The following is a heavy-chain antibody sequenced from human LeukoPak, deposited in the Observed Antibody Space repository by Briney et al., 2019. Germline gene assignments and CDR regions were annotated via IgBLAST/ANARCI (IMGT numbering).Heavy chain of an antibody. V-gene: IGHV4-59*01. Sequence: SQTLSLTCTVSGGSMSSYYWSWFRRPPGQGLEWIAYIHHNGRTNYNPSLRSRVTISLDTSENQFSLKVTSLTAADTAVYYCARGYSSGWYEGWFDPWGQGTRVIVSS. CDR2: IHHNGRT. CDR1: GGSMSSYY. CDR3: ARGYSSGWYEGWFDP. D-gene: IGHD6-19*01. J-gene: IGHJ5*02.